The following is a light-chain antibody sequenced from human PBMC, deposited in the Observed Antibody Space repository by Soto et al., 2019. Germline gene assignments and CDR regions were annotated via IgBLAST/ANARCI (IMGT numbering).Light chain of an antibody. CDR2: GAS. J-gene: IGKJ4*01. CDR1: QSVSSNY. Sequence: EFVLTQSPGTLSLSPGERATLSCRASQSVSSNYLAWYQQKPGQAPRLLIYGASSRATGIPDRFSGGGSGTDFTLTINRLEPEDFAVYYCQQYGHSPLTFGGGTKVDIK. V-gene: IGKV3-20*01. CDR3: QQYGHSPLT.